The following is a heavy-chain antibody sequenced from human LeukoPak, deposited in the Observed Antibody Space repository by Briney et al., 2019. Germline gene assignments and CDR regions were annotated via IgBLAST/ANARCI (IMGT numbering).Heavy chain of an antibody. Sequence: SQTLSLTCTVSGGSISSGSHYWSWIRQPAGKRLEWIGRIYSSGNTNYNPSLKSRVTISLDTSKNQFSLNLSSVTAADTAVYYCAGEVGGSWFGPWGLGTLVTVSS. J-gene: IGHJ5*02. CDR3: AGEVGGSWFGP. CDR1: GGSISSGSHY. D-gene: IGHD1-26*01. CDR2: IYSSGNT. V-gene: IGHV4-61*02.